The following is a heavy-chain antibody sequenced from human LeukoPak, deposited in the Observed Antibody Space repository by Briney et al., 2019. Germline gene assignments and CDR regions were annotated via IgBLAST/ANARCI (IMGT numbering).Heavy chain of an antibody. D-gene: IGHD3-16*01. V-gene: IGHV4-39*07. CDR1: GFRFSSYA. CDR3: ASRWGGRDFFDY. Sequence: PGGSLRLSCAASGFRFSSYAMSWVRQPPGKGLEWIGSINYSGTTYYNPSLKSRVTISVDTSKSQFSLKLTSMTAADTAVYYCASRWGGRDFFDYWGQGTLVTVSS. CDR2: INYSGTT. J-gene: IGHJ4*02.